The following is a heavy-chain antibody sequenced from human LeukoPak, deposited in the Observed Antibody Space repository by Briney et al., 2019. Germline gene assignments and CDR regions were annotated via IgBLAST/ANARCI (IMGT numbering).Heavy chain of an antibody. V-gene: IGHV3-7*01. Sequence: PGGSLRLSCAASGFTFSSYWMTWVRQAPGKGLEWVANIEQDGSEKKYVDSVKGRFTISRDNAKNSLYLQMNSLRAEDTAVYYCARLSPVTMIVVSYWYFDLWGRGTLVTVSS. CDR1: GFTFSSYW. CDR3: ARLSPVTMIVVSYWYFDL. CDR2: IEQDGSEK. D-gene: IGHD3-22*01. J-gene: IGHJ2*01.